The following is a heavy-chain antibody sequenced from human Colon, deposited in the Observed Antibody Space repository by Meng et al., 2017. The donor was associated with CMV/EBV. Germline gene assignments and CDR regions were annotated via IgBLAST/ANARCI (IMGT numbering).Heavy chain of an antibody. V-gene: IGHV3-23*01. Sequence: GESLKISCAASGFTFNSFAMTWVRQAPGKGLEWLSLISATGSSTYYADSVKGRFTISRDNSKNTLYLQMNSLTTEDTAVYFCARVWKLSMTTYSVGRRGGYLFYGLDVWGQGTTVTVSS. CDR3: ARVWKLSMTTYSVGRRGGYLFYGLDV. CDR2: ISATGSST. J-gene: IGHJ6*02. D-gene: IGHD1-1*01. CDR1: GFTFNSFA.